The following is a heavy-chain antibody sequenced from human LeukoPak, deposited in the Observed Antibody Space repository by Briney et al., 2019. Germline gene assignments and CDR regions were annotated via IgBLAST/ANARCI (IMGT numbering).Heavy chain of an antibody. CDR1: GGTFSSYA. V-gene: IGHV1-69*06. CDR2: IIPIFGTA. CDR3: AGGDIVAYYFDY. Sequence: SSVKVSCKASGGTFSSYATSWVRQAPGQGLEWMGGIIPIFGTANYAQKFQGRVTITADKSTSTAYMELSSLRSEDTAVYYCAGGDIVAYYFDYWGQGTLVTVSS. D-gene: IGHD5-12*01. J-gene: IGHJ4*02.